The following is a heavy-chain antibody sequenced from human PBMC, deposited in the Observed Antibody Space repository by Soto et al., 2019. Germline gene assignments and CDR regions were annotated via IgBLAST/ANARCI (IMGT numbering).Heavy chain of an antibody. J-gene: IGHJ4*02. CDR2: IIPIFGTA. CDR3: ARDGGRHTGGIDY. D-gene: IGHD1-26*01. CDR1: GGTFSSYS. V-gene: IGHV1-69*01. Sequence: QVQLVQSGAEVKKPGSSVKVSCKASGGTFSSYSINWVRQAPGQGLEWMGEIIPIFGTANYEQKFQGRVTITADESTSTAFMDLSSPRYEDLGVYYCARDGGRHTGGIDYWGQGTLVTVSS.